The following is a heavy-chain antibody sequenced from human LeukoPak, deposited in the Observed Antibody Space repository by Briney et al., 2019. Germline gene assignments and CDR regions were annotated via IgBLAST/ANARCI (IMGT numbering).Heavy chain of an antibody. Sequence: ASVKVSCKASGYTLSDYYMHWVRQAPGQGFEWIGWINPKNGDTKYAQKFQGRITMTRDTSISTVYMDLSSLRSDDTAIYFCASEHGPKGPYNWFDPWGQGTLVTVSS. CDR3: ASEHGPKGPYNWFDP. D-gene: IGHD2-8*01. V-gene: IGHV1-2*02. CDR1: GYTLSDYY. CDR2: INPKNGDT. J-gene: IGHJ5*02.